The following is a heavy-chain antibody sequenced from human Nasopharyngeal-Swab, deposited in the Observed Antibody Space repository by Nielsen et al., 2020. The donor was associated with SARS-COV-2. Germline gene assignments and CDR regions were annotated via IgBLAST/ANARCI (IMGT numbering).Heavy chain of an antibody. Sequence: GESLKISCAASGFTFSDYYMAWVRQAPGKGLEWLSYISTSGRTTDSADSVKGRFTISRDNANNLLFLQMNSLRSEDTAVYYCTTDELSVWGNFNGMDVWGQGTTVTVSS. J-gene: IGHJ6*02. D-gene: IGHD3-16*01. CDR3: TTDELSVWGNFNGMDV. CDR1: GFTFSDYY. V-gene: IGHV3-11*01. CDR2: ISTSGRTT.